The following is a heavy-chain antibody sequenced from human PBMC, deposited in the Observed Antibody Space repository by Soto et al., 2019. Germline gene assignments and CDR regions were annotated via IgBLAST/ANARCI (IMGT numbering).Heavy chain of an antibody. CDR3: ARGDYSLTTYFDY. D-gene: IGHD3-22*01. Sequence: SXTLSLTSAVYGGSFSGYYWSCIRQPPGKGLEWIGEINHSGSTNYNPSLKSRVTISVDTSKNQFSLKLSSVTAADTAVYYCARGDYSLTTYFDYWGQGTLVTVSS. CDR2: INHSGST. J-gene: IGHJ4*02. V-gene: IGHV4-34*01. CDR1: GGSFSGYY.